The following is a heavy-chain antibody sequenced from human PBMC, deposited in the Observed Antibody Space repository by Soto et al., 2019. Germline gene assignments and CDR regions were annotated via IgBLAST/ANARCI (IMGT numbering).Heavy chain of an antibody. CDR2: IVVGSGNT. V-gene: IGHV1-58*01. Sequence: ASVKVSCKASGFTFTSSAVQWVRQARGQRLEWIGWIVVGSGNTNYAQKFQERVTITRDMSTSTAYMELSSLRSEDTAVYYCAAAASAAAGRGLYYFDHWGQGTLVTVSS. J-gene: IGHJ4*02. CDR1: GFTFTSSA. D-gene: IGHD6-13*01. CDR3: AAAASAAAGRGLYYFDH.